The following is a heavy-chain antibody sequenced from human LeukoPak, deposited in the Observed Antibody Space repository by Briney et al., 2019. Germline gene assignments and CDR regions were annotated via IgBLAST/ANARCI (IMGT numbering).Heavy chain of an antibody. J-gene: IGHJ5*02. V-gene: IGHV4-4*07. CDR3: ARTHCGGGSCDKFDP. CDR1: GGSISSHY. CDR2: FYASGTT. D-gene: IGHD2-15*01. Sequence: SETLSLTCTVSGGSISSHYWSWIRQPAGKGLEWIGRFYASGTTYYNPSLRSRVTLSIDTSKNHFSLKLSSVTAADTAVYYCARTHCGGGSCDKFDPWGQGILVTVSS.